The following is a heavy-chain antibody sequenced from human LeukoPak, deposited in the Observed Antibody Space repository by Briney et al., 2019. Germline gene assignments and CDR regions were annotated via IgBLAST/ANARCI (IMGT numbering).Heavy chain of an antibody. CDR1: GGSFSGYY. Sequence: PSETLSLTCAVYGGSFSGYYWSWIRQPPGKGLEWIGEINHSGSTNYNPSLKSRATISVDTSKNQFSLKLSSVTAADTAVYYCARARPILWFGELLIDYWGQGTLVTVSS. V-gene: IGHV4-34*01. D-gene: IGHD3-10*01. J-gene: IGHJ4*02. CDR2: INHSGST. CDR3: ARARPILWFGELLIDY.